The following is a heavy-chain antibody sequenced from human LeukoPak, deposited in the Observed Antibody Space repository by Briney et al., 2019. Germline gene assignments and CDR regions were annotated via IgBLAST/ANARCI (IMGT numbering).Heavy chain of an antibody. CDR1: GDSISGNNW. D-gene: IGHD3-3*01. CDR3: ATALTIFGVVSL. V-gene: IGHV4-4*02. CDR2: IYHSGST. J-gene: IGHJ4*02. Sequence: SETLSLTCAVSGDSISGNNWWSWVRQPPGKGLEWIGEIYHSGSTTYNPSLKSRVTISVDTSKNQFSLKLSSVTAADTAVYYCATALTIFGVVSLWGQGTLVTVSS.